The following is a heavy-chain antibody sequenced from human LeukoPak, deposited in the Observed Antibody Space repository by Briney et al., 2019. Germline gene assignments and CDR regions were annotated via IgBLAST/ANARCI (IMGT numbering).Heavy chain of an antibody. J-gene: IGHJ4*02. CDR2: IYYSGST. CDR1: GGSINNYY. CDR3: ARIEMATISGY. Sequence: SETLSLTCTVSGGSINNYYWSWIRQPPGKGLEWIGYIYYSGSTNYNPSLKSRVTISLDTSKNQFSLKLSSVTAADTAVYYCARIEMATISGYWGQGTLVTVSS. D-gene: IGHD5-24*01. V-gene: IGHV4-59*08.